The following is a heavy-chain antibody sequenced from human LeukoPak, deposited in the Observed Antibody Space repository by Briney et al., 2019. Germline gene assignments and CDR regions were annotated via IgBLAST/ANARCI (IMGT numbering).Heavy chain of an antibody. V-gene: IGHV1-2*02. Sequence: ASVKVSCKASGYTFTGYYMHGVRPAPGQGLEWMGWINPNSGGTNYAQKFQGRVTMTRDTSISTAYMGLSRLRSDDTAVYYCARIKYSGSYYVWFPDYWGQGTLVTVSS. J-gene: IGHJ4*02. CDR3: ARIKYSGSYYVWFPDY. D-gene: IGHD1-26*01. CDR1: GYTFTGYY. CDR2: INPNSGGT.